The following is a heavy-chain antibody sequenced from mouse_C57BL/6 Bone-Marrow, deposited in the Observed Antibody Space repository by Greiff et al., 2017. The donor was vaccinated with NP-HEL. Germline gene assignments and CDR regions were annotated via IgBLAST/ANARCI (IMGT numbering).Heavy chain of an antibody. CDR1: GFTFSSYA. J-gene: IGHJ4*01. CDR2: ISDGGSYT. CDR3: ARDTMITTPFPYAMDY. V-gene: IGHV5-4*01. D-gene: IGHD2-4*01. Sequence: EVKVVESGGGLVKPGGSLKLSCAASGFTFSSYAMSWVRQTPEKRLEWVATISDGGSYTYYPDNVKGRFTISRDNAKNNLYLQMSHLKSEDTAMYYCARDTMITTPFPYAMDYWGQGTSVTVSS.